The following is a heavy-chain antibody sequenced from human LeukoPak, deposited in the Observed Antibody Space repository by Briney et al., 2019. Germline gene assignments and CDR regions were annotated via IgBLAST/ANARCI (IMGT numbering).Heavy chain of an antibody. Sequence: GGSLRLSCAASGFTFSDHAMTWVRQTPGKGLEWVSVISGGGDSTGYADSMKGRFTISRDDSKNTLYLQMNSLRAEDTALYYCAKLGCTGTICYANYWGQGTLVTVSS. V-gene: IGHV3-23*01. CDR1: GFTFSDHA. CDR3: AKLGCTGTICYANY. J-gene: IGHJ4*02. D-gene: IGHD2-2*01. CDR2: ISGGGDST.